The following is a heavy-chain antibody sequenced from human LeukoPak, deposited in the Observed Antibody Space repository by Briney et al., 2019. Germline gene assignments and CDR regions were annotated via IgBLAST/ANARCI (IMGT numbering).Heavy chain of an antibody. CDR2: IYRGGST. V-gene: IGHV3-53*01. CDR3: AKIYLYSSGDLDS. J-gene: IGHJ4*02. Sequence: PGGSLRLSCAASGFTVSNNYMSWVRQAPGKGLEWVSVIYRGGSTYYADSVKGRFTISRDNSKNTVYLQMNSLRAEDTAMYYCAKIYLYSSGDLDSWGQGTLVTVSS. CDR1: GFTVSNNY. D-gene: IGHD6-25*01.